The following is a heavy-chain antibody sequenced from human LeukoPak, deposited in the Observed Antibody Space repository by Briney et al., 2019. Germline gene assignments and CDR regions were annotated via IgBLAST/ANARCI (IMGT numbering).Heavy chain of an antibody. D-gene: IGHD3-22*01. CDR1: GXTFSSYG. V-gene: IGHV3-33*01. CDR3: ARPNYYDSSGYQWYFDY. CDR2: IWYDGSNK. J-gene: IGHJ4*02. Sequence: GGSLRLSCAASGXTFSSYGMHWVRQAPGKGLEWVAVIWYDGSNKYYADSVKGRFTISGDNSKNTLYLQMNSLRAEDTAVYYCARPNYYDSSGYQWYFDYWGQGTLVTVSS.